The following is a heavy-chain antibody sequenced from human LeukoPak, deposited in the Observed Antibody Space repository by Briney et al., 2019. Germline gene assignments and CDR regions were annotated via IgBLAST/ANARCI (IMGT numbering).Heavy chain of an antibody. CDR2: IDPNSGGT. CDR3: ARDVTYYYGSGSY. V-gene: IGHV1-2*02. Sequence: ASVKVSCKASGYTFTGYYMHWVRQAPGQGLEWMGWIDPNSGGTNYAQKFQGRVTMTRDTSISTAYMELSRLRSDDTAVYYCARDVTYYYGSGSYWGQGTLVTVPS. D-gene: IGHD3-10*01. CDR1: GYTFTGYY. J-gene: IGHJ4*02.